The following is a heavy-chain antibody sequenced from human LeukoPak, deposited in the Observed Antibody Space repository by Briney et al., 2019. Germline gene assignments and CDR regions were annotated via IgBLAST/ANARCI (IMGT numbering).Heavy chain of an antibody. V-gene: IGHV3-74*01. D-gene: IGHD6-19*01. CDR1: GFTFSSSW. Sequence: GGSLRLSCAASGFTFSSSWMHWVRQVPGKGLVGVSRLNSDGSSINYADSVKGRFTISRDNAENTLYLQMNSLRVEDTAVYYCARGVAGTLDYWGQGTLVTVSS. CDR3: ARGVAGTLDY. CDR2: LNSDGSSI. J-gene: IGHJ4*02.